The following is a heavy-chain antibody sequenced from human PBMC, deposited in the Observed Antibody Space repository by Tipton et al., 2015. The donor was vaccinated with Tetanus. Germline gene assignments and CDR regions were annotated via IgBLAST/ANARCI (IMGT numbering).Heavy chain of an antibody. J-gene: IGHJ4*02. D-gene: IGHD5-18*01. CDR1: GGSISSDY. Sequence: TLSLTCTVSGGSISSDYWSWIRQPPGKGLEWIGYIYYSGSTNYNPSLKSRVTISVDTSKNQFSLKLSSVTAADTAVYYCARLERRIQLARGPAPYYFDYWGQGTLVTVSS. CDR3: ARLERRIQLARGPAPYYFDY. CDR2: IYYSGST. V-gene: IGHV4-59*08.